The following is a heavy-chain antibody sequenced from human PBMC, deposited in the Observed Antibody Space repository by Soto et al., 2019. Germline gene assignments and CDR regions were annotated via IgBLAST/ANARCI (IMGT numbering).Heavy chain of an antibody. Sequence: SETLSLTCSVSGGSIVDYYWSWIRQPPGKGLEWIGFIYYTGNARYNPSLGSRVTISLDTSKNQFSLKLTSATAADTAFYYCARDVNRWELRGFFDPWGRGALVTVSS. J-gene: IGHJ5*02. V-gene: IGHV4-59*01. CDR1: GGSIVDYY. CDR3: ARDVNRWELRGFFDP. CDR2: IYYTGNA. D-gene: IGHD1-7*01.